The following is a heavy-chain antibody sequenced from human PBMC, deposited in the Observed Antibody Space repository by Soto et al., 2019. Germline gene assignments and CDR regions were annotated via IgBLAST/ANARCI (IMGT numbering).Heavy chain of an antibody. V-gene: IGHV4-34*01. Sequence: ETLSLTCAVYGGSFSGYYWSWIRQPPGKGLEWIGEINHSGSTNYNPSLKSRVTISVDTSKNQFSLKLSSVTAADTAVYYCARARRDTVTTIYYYYYYMDVWGKGTTVTVSS. J-gene: IGHJ6*03. CDR2: INHSGST. D-gene: IGHD4-4*01. CDR3: ARARRDTVTTIYYYYYYMDV. CDR1: GGSFSGYY.